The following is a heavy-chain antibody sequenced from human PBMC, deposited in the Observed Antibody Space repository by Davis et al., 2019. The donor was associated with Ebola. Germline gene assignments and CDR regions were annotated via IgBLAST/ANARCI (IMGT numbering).Heavy chain of an antibody. D-gene: IGHD3-3*01. CDR1: GASISSDDYY. V-gene: IGHV4-31*03. CDR3: ARGRDFWKV. CDR2: ISYGGST. J-gene: IGHJ6*02. Sequence: SETLSLTCTVSGASISSDDYYWTWIRQHPGKGLEWIGYISYGGSTYYNPSLKSRVTISVDTSKNQFSLKLSSVTAADTAVYYCARGRDFWKVWGQGTTVTVSS.